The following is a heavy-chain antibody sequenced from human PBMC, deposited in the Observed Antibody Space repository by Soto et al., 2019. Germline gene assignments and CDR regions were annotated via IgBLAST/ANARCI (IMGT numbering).Heavy chain of an antibody. CDR2: IKQDGSEK. J-gene: IGHJ6*02. CDR3: ARAQAVITMVRGVTDYYYYGMDV. D-gene: IGHD3-10*01. CDR1: GFTFSSYW. Sequence: LRLSCAASGFTFSSYWMSWVRQAPGKGLEWVANIKQDGSEKYYVDSVKGRFTISRDNAKNSLYLQMNSLRAEDTAVYYCARAQAVITMVRGVTDYYYYGMDVWGQGTTVTVSS. V-gene: IGHV3-7*01.